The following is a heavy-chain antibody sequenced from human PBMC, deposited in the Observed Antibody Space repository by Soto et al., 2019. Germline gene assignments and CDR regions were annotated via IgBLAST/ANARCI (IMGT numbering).Heavy chain of an antibody. CDR1: GGFVSSGSYY. Sequence: QVQLQQWGAGLLKPSETLSLTCAVYGGFVSSGSYYWSWIRQPPGKGLEWIGEMSHSGGTHFNPSLKGRGTISVGTAKNQFSLKMSSVTAADTALYDCARVERGTATTVVDAFDIWGPGTMVTVSS. CDR2: MSHSGGT. V-gene: IGHV4-34*01. CDR3: ARVERGTATTVVDAFDI. D-gene: IGHD1-1*01. J-gene: IGHJ3*02.